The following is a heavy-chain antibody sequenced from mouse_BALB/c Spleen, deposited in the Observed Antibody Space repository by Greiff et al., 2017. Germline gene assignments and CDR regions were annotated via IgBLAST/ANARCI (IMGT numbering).Heavy chain of an antibody. CDR3: ARLPFITTATGYAMDY. V-gene: IGHV1-62-2*01. CDR2: FYPGSGSI. Sequence: QVQLQQSGAELVNPGASVKLSCKASGYTFTEYIIHWVKQRSGQGLEWIGWFYPGSGSIKYNEKFKDKATLTADKSSSTVYMELSRLTSEDSAVYFCARLPFITTATGYAMDYWGQGTSVTVSS. J-gene: IGHJ4*01. CDR1: GYTFTEYI. D-gene: IGHD1-2*01.